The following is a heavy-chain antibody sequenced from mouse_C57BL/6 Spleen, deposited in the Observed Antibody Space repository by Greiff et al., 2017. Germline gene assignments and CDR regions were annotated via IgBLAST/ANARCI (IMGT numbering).Heavy chain of an antibody. CDR3: AREDYYGSIYAMDY. J-gene: IGHJ4*01. CDR1: GFSLTSYG. Sequence: VQRVESGPGLVAPSQSLSITCTVSGFSLTSYGVHWVRQPPGKGLEWLVVIWSDGSTTYNSALKSRLSISKDNSKSQVFLKMNSLQTDDTAMYYCAREDYYGSIYAMDYWGQGTSVTVSS. V-gene: IGHV2-6*03. CDR2: IWSDGST. D-gene: IGHD1-1*01.